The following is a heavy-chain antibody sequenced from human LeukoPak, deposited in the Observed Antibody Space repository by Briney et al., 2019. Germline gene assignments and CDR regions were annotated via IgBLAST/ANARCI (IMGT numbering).Heavy chain of an antibody. CDR3: ARERYYGSGSYYNAYYFDY. CDR2: IYTSGST. J-gene: IGHJ4*02. Sequence: PSETLSLTCTVSGGSISSYYWSWIRQPAGKGLEWIGRIYTSGSTNYNPSLKSRVTISVDTSKNQFSLKLSSVTAADTAVYYCARERYYGSGSYYNAYYFDYWGQGTLVTVSS. CDR1: GGSISSYY. V-gene: IGHV4-4*07. D-gene: IGHD3-10*01.